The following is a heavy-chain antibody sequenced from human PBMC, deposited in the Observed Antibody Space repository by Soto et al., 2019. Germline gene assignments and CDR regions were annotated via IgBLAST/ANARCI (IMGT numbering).Heavy chain of an antibody. Sequence: SYWVRHEKKKGLEWMGWMNPNSGNTGYAQKFQGRVTMTRNTSISTAYMELSSLRSEDTAVYYCARDFLYDSSGYYPEYRYYFDYWGQRTLVTVSS. CDR3: ARDFLYDSSGYYPEYRYYFDY. CDR2: MNPNSGNT. D-gene: IGHD3-22*01. J-gene: IGHJ4*02. V-gene: IGHV1-8*01.